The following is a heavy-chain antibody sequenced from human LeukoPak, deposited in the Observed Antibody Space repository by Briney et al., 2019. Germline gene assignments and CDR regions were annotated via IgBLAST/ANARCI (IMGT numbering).Heavy chain of an antibody. CDR3: ARDLGKDIVVVPAALYYFDY. J-gene: IGHJ4*02. CDR2: ISAYNGNT. CDR1: GYTFTSYG. D-gene: IGHD2-2*01. V-gene: IGHV1-18*01. Sequence: ALVKVSCRASGYTFTSYGISWVRQAPGQGLEWMGWISAYNGNTNYAQKLQGRVTMTTDTSTSTAYMELRSLRSDDTAVYYCARDLGKDIVVVPAALYYFDYWGQGTLVTVSS.